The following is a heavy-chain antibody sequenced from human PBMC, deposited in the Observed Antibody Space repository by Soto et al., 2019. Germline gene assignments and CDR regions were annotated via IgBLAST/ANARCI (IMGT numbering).Heavy chain of an antibody. CDR2: ISTYKGNT. V-gene: IGHV1-18*01. J-gene: IGHJ4*02. CDR1: GYTFTSYG. CDR3: ATRSPAFDY. Sequence: QVQLVQSGPEVKKPGASVKVSCKTSGYTFTSYGISWVRKAPGQGLEWMGWISTYKGNTNYAQKFQGRVTMTTDTSTSTAYMELRSLRSDDTAVYYCATRSPAFDYWGQGTLVTVSS.